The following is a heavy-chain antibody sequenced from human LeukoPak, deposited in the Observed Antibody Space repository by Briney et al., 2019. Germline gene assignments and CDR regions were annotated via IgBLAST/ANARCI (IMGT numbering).Heavy chain of an antibody. V-gene: IGHV4-4*07. CDR3: ARRRGVRLDAFDI. D-gene: IGHD3-10*01. CDR1: GGSINFYY. Sequence: SETLSLTCTVSGGSINFYYWSWIRQPAGKGLEWIGRIYSTGSTNYSPSLKSRVTISVDTSKNHFSLKLTSVTAADTALYYCARRRGVRLDAFDIWGQGTMVTVSS. J-gene: IGHJ3*02. CDR2: IYSTGST.